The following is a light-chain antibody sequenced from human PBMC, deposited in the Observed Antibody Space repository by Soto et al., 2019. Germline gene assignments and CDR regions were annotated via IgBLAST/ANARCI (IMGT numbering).Light chain of an antibody. Sequence: EIVLTQSPATLSLSPGERATLSCRASQSVSIYLAWYQQKPGQAPRLLIYDASNRATGIPARFIVSGSGTDFTLTISSLEPEDFAVYYCHQRSNWPPTFGQGTKLEIK. V-gene: IGKV3-11*01. CDR3: HQRSNWPPT. CDR2: DAS. J-gene: IGKJ2*01. CDR1: QSVSIY.